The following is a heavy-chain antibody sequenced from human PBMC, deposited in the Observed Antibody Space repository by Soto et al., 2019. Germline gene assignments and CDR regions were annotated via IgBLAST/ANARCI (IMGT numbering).Heavy chain of an antibody. J-gene: IGHJ6*02. CDR2: LSGSGTST. V-gene: IGHV3-23*01. CDR1: GFTFSNFA. CDR3: ARYRIGGTTCRYWYYDAMDV. Sequence: GGSLRLSCGASGFTFSNFAMSWVRQAPGGGLEWVSGLSGSGTSTLYADSVRGRFTIPRDNANNTLYLQMNTLRSDDTARYYCARYRIGGTTCRYWYYDAMDVWGQGTTVTVSS. D-gene: IGHD1-7*01.